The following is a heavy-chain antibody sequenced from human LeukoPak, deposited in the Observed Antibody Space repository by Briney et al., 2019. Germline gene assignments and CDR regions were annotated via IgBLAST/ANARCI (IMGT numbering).Heavy chain of an antibody. CDR2: INHSGST. CDR3: ARGLKHVVSAARVWYFDL. CDR1: GGSFSGYY. D-gene: IGHD2-2*01. Sequence: SETLSLTCAVYGGSFSGYYWSWIRQPPGKGLEWIGEINHSGSTNYNPSLKSRVTISVDTSKNQFSLKLSSVNAADTAVYYCARGLKHVVSAARVWYFDLWGRGTLVTVSS. V-gene: IGHV4-34*01. J-gene: IGHJ2*01.